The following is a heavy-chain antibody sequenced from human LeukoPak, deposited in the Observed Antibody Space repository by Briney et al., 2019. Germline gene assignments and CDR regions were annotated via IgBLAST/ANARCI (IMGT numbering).Heavy chain of an antibody. CDR1: GGSISSGSHY. D-gene: IGHD3-10*02. CDR3: ARHGVFGGYIASFDI. Sequence: PSETLSLTCTVSGGSISSGSHYWGWIRQPPGKGLEWIGAIHYSGSTYYNPSLKSRITISVDTSKNQFSLKLSSVTAADTAVYYCARHGVFGGYIASFDIWGQGTMVTVSS. CDR2: IHYSGST. J-gene: IGHJ3*02. V-gene: IGHV4-39*01.